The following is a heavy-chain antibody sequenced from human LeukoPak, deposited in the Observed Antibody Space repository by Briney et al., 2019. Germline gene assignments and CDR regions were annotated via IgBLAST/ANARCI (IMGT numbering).Heavy chain of an antibody. J-gene: IGHJ4*02. Sequence: PSGTLSLTCKVSGDSISRSSYYWGWIRQPPGKGLEWIGSIYNSGTSYYSSSLKSRVTMSVDTSKNQVTLRVTSVTAADTAMYFCARHSHGSGSYRSSWGQGTLVIVSS. CDR1: GDSISRSSYY. CDR2: IYNSGTS. V-gene: IGHV4-39*01. CDR3: ARHSHGSGSYRSS. D-gene: IGHD3-10*01.